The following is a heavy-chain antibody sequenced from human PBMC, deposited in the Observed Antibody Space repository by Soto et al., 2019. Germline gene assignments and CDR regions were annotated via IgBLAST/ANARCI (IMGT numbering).Heavy chain of an antibody. J-gene: IGHJ4*02. CDR3: ATHHPYDFWSGYYDY. D-gene: IGHD3-3*01. CDR2: IYYSGST. CDR1: GGSISSYY. Sequence: SETLSLTCTVSGGSISSYYWSWIRQPPGKGLEWIGYIYYSGSTNYNPSLKSRVTISVDTSKNQFSLKLSSVTAADTAVYYCATHHPYDFWSGYYDYWGQGTLVNVSS. V-gene: IGHV4-59*01.